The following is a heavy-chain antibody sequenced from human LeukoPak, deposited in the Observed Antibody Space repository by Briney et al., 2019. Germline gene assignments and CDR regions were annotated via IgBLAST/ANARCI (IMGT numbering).Heavy chain of an antibody. V-gene: IGHV1-24*01. J-gene: IGHJ5*02. CDR3: ATFVVVTAIGWFDP. Sequence: ASVKVSCKVSGYTLTELSMHWVRQAPGKGLEWMGGFDPEDGETIYAQKFQGRVTMTEDTSTDAAYMELSSLRSEDTAVYYCATFVVVTAIGWFDPWGQGTLVTVSS. D-gene: IGHD2-21*02. CDR1: GYTLTELS. CDR2: FDPEDGET.